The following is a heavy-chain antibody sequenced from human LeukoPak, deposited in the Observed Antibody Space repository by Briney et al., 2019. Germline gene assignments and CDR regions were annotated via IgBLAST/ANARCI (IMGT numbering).Heavy chain of an antibody. V-gene: IGHV4-34*01. CDR3: ARGPGSSSWYTYPAGGWFDP. CDR1: GGSFSGYY. J-gene: IGHJ5*02. CDR2: INHSGST. D-gene: IGHD6-13*01. Sequence: SETLSLTCAVYGGSFSGYYWSWIRQPLGKGLEWIGEINHSGSTNYNPSLKSRVTISVDTSKNQFSLKLSSVTAADTAVYYCARGPGSSSWYTYPAGGWFDPWGQGTLVTVSS.